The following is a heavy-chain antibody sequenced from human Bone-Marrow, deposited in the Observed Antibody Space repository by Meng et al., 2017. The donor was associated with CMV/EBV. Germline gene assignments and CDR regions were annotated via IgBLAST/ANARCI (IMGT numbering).Heavy chain of an antibody. V-gene: IGHV3-9*01. CDR3: ARDCQGGSYVDY. J-gene: IGHJ4*02. D-gene: IGHD1-26*01. CDR2: ISWNSGSI. Sequence: SLKISCAASGFTFDDYAMHWVRQAPGKGLEWVSGISWNSGSIGYADSVKGRFTISRDNAKNSLYLQMNSLRAEDTAVYYCARDCQGGSYVDYWGQGTLVTFSS. CDR1: GFTFDDYA.